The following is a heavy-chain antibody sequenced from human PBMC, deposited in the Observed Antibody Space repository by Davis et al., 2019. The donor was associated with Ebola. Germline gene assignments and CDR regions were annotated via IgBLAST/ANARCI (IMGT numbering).Heavy chain of an antibody. D-gene: IGHD3-10*01. J-gene: IGHJ4*02. Sequence: GESLKISCVASGLTFTDYGMAWVRQTPGKGLEWVSTISETGSHTYYADSVRGRFTISRDNSKNTVYLQMNNLSAEDTALYYCARVGQLSVRGLDYWGQGTLVTVSS. CDR3: ARVGQLSVRGLDY. CDR2: ISETGSHT. CDR1: GLTFTDYG. V-gene: IGHV3-21*01.